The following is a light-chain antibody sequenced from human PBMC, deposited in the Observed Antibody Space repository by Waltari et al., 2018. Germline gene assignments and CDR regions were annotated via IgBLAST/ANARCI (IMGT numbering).Light chain of an antibody. V-gene: IGKV1-27*01. CDR3: QQSNSAPWT. CDR1: RAINNY. J-gene: IGKJ1*01. Sequence: DIQMTQSPSSLSASIGDRVTITCRASRAINNYLAWYQQKPGKVPKLLIYAASSLESGVPSRFSGSGSGTAFTLTISNLQPEDVATYYCQQSNSAPWTFGQGIRVDI. CDR2: AAS.